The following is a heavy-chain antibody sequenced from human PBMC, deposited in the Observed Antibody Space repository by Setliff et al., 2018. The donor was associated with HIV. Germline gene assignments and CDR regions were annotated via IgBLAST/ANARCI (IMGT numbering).Heavy chain of an antibody. CDR3: ARLGEHDTGDLDV. Sequence: SETLSLTCTVSGGSISSHYWSWIRQPPGKGLEWIGYIHYSGSSNYNPSLKSRVSISLDTPKKQVSLKLTSVTAADTALYYCARLGEHDTGDLDVWGKGTSVT. J-gene: IGHJ6*03. CDR2: IHYSGSS. V-gene: IGHV4-59*08. CDR1: GGSISSHY. D-gene: IGHD1-1*01.